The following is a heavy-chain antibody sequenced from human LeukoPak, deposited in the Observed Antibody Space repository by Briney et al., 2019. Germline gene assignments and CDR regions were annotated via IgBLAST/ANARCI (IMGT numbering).Heavy chain of an antibody. J-gene: IGHJ3*02. CDR2: INHSGST. CDR1: GGSISSYY. Sequence: PSETLSLTCSVSGGSISSYYWSWTRQPPGKGLEWIGEINHSGSTNYNPSLKSRVTISVDTSKNQFSLKLSSVTAADTAVYYCARGATKPDAFDIWGQGTMVTVSS. CDR3: ARGATKPDAFDI. V-gene: IGHV4-34*01.